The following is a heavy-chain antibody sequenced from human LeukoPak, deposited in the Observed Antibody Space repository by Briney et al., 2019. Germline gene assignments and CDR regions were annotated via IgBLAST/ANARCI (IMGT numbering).Heavy chain of an antibody. CDR1: GFTFGTYA. J-gene: IGHJ6*03. D-gene: IGHD4-11*01. Sequence: GGSLRLSCAASGFTFGTYAMSWVRQAPGKGLEWVSSISSSSSYIYYADSVKGRFTISRDNAKNSLYLQMNSLRAEDTAVYYCASTVTNDYYYYYYMDVWGKGTTVTVSS. V-gene: IGHV3-21*01. CDR3: ASTVTNDYYYYYYMDV. CDR2: ISSSSSYI.